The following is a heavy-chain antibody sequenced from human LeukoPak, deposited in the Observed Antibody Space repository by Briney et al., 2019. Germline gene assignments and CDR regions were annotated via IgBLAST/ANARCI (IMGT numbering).Heavy chain of an antibody. CDR1: GFTFSSYW. V-gene: IGHV3-74*01. J-gene: IGHJ6*02. CDR3: ARGDYDFWSGYLYYYYGMDV. CDR2: INSDGSST. Sequence: AGSLRLSCAASGFTFSSYWMHWVRQAPGKGLVWVSRINSDGSSTSYADSVKGRFTISRDNAKNTLYLQMNSLRAEDTAVYYCARGDYDFWSGYLYYYYGMDVWGQGTTVTVSS. D-gene: IGHD3-3*01.